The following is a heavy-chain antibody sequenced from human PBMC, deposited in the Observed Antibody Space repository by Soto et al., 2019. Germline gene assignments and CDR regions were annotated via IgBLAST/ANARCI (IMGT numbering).Heavy chain of an antibody. CDR1: GFTISHYA. CDR3: VKGGGNNYWDWFDH. CDR2: ISINGGSSNGGST. J-gene: IGHJ5*02. D-gene: IGHD1-1*01. V-gene: IGHV3-64D*08. Sequence: GGSLRLSCSASGFTISHYAMHWVRQAPGKGLEYVAAISINGGSSNGGSTYYADSVKGRFTISRDNSKNTLYLQMSTLRAEDTAVYYCVKGGGNNYWDWFDHWGRGALVTVSS.